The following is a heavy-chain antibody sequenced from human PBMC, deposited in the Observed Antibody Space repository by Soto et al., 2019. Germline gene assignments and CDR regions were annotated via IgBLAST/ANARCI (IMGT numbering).Heavy chain of an antibody. CDR2: ISYDGSNK. CDR3: AKDSRSWGIAAAGDNWFDP. V-gene: IGHV3-30*18. D-gene: IGHD6-13*01. CDR1: GFTFSSYG. J-gene: IGHJ5*02. Sequence: QVQLVESGGGVVQPGRSLRLSCAASGFTFSSYGMHWVRQAPGKGLEWVAVISYDGSNKYYADSVKGRFTISRDNSKNTLYLQMNSLRAEDTAVYYCAKDSRSWGIAAAGDNWFDPWGQGTLVPVSS.